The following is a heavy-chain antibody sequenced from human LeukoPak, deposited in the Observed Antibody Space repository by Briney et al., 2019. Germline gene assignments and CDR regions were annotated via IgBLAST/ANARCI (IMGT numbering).Heavy chain of an antibody. D-gene: IGHD3-10*01. V-gene: IGHV1-2*02. Sequence: ASVKVSCKASGYTFTGYYMHWVRQAPGQGLEWMGWINPNSGGTNYAQKFQGRVTMTRDTSTSTAYMELSRLRSDDTAVYYCARGPLLWFAERNWFDPWGQGTLVTVSS. CDR3: ARGPLLWFAERNWFDP. J-gene: IGHJ5*02. CDR1: GYTFTGYY. CDR2: INPNSGGT.